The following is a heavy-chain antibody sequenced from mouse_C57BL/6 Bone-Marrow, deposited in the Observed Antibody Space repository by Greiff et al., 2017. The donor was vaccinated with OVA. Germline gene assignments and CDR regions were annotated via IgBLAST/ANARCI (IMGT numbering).Heavy chain of an antibody. Sequence: EVQLVESEGGLVQPGSSMKLSCTASGFTFSDYYMAWVRQVPEKGLEWVANINYDGSSTYYLDSLKSRFIISRDNAKNILYLQMSSLKSEDTATYYCARGATTVVAKRYFDVWGTGTTVTVSS. CDR2: INYDGSST. J-gene: IGHJ1*03. CDR1: GFTFSDYY. D-gene: IGHD1-1*01. CDR3: ARGATTVVAKRYFDV. V-gene: IGHV5-16*01.